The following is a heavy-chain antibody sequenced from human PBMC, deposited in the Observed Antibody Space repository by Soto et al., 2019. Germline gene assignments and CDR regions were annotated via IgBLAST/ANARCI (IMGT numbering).Heavy chain of an antibody. CDR2: INPNSGGT. J-gene: IGHJ5*01. Sequence: ASVKVSCKASGCTFTGYYMHWVRQAPGQGLEWMGWINPNSGGTNYAQKFQGRVTMTRDTYISTAYMELSRLRSDDTAVYYCARYYSSSSFCFDPWGQGTLVTVSS. CDR3: ARYYSSSSFCFDP. V-gene: IGHV1-2*02. D-gene: IGHD6-6*01. CDR1: GCTFTGYY.